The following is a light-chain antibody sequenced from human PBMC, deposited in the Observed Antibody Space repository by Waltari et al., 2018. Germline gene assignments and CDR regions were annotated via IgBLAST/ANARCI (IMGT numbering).Light chain of an antibody. V-gene: IGLV2-14*01. CDR3: SSYTTSSAPGV. Sequence: QSALTQPASVSGSPGQSITISCSGTDSDVGAYDFVSWYQQHPGKAPNLIIYEVSNLPLGISNRFSASSSVNTASLTIAVLQAEDEADYYCSSYTTSSAPGVFGTGTRVTVL. CDR1: DSDVGAYDF. J-gene: IGLJ1*01. CDR2: EVS.